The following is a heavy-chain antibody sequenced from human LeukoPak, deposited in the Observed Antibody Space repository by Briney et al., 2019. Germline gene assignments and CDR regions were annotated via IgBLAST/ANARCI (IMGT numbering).Heavy chain of an antibody. CDR1: GFTFSNHA. CDR2: ISGGGVAI. Sequence: GGSLRLSCAASGFTFSNHAMSWVRQAPGKGLQWVSAISGGGVAIYYADSVKGRFTISRDNSKNTLYLQMNSLRAEDTAVYYCAKDGFDYYDSSGYYYFNYWGQGTLVTASS. J-gene: IGHJ4*02. V-gene: IGHV3-23*01. D-gene: IGHD3-22*01. CDR3: AKDGFDYYDSSGYYYFNY.